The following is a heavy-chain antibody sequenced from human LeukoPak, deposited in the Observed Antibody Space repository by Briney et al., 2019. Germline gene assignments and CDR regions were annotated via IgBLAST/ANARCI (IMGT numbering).Heavy chain of an antibody. CDR3: ARGSSTSLDY. D-gene: IGHD2-2*01. J-gene: IGHJ4*02. Sequence: SETLSLTCAVYGGSFSGYYWSWIRQPPGKGLEWIGEINHSGSTNYNPSLKSRVTISVDTSKNQFSLKLSSVTVADTAVYYCARGSSTSLDYWGQGTLVTVSS. CDR1: GGSFSGYY. CDR2: INHSGST. V-gene: IGHV4-34*01.